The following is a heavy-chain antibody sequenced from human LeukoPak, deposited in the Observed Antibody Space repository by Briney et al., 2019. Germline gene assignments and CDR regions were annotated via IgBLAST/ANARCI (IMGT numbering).Heavy chain of an antibody. CDR2: IRYDGSNK. CDR1: GFTFRSYG. J-gene: IGHJ4*02. V-gene: IGHV3-30*02. CDR3: ARRRYSGSSQHFDY. D-gene: IGHD1-26*01. Sequence: GGSLRLSCAASGFTFRSYGMHWVRQAPGKGLEWVAFIRYDGSNKYYADSVKGRFTISRDNAKNSLYLQMNSLRAEDTAVYYCARRRYSGSSQHFDYWGLGTLVTVSS.